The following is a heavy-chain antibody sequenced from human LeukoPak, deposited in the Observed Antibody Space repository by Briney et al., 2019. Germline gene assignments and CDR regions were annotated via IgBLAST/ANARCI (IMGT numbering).Heavy chain of an antibody. D-gene: IGHD2-2*01. Sequence: GSLRLSCAASGFTVSSNYMSWVRQAPGKGLEWVSVIYSGGSTYYADSVKGRFTISRHNSKNTLYLQMNSLRAEDTAVYYCARDSRYCSSTSCYYYGMDVWGQGTTVTVSS. CDR1: GFTVSSNY. CDR2: IYSGGST. CDR3: ARDSRYCSSTSCYYYGMDV. J-gene: IGHJ6*02. V-gene: IGHV3-53*04.